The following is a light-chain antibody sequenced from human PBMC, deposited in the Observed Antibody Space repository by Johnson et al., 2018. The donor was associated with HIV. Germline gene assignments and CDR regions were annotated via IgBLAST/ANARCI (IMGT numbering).Light chain of an antibody. V-gene: IGLV1-51*01. CDR2: DTN. CDR1: SSNFGNNY. CDR3: GTWDSRLVGV. J-gene: IGLJ1*01. Sequence: QSVLTQPPSVSAAPGQKVTISCSTNSSNFGNNYVSWYQQLPGTAPKLLIYDTNKRPSGIPDRFSGSKSGTSATLGITGLQTGDEADYYCGTWDSRLVGVFGTGTKVTVL.